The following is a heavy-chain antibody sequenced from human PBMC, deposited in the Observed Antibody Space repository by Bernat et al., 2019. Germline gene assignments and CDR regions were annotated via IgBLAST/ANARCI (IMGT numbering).Heavy chain of an antibody. V-gene: IGHV3-33*03. J-gene: IGHJ4*03. Sequence: QVQLVESGGGVVQPGRSLRLSCAASGFTFSSYGMHWVRQAPGKGLEWVAVIRYDGSKKYYADSVKGRFTISRDNAKNSLYLQMNSLRAEDTAVYYCASVAGSEATYDDAFDYWGQGTLVTVSS. D-gene: IGHD5-12*01. CDR2: IRYDGSKK. CDR1: GFTFSSYG. CDR3: ASVAGSEATYDDAFDY.